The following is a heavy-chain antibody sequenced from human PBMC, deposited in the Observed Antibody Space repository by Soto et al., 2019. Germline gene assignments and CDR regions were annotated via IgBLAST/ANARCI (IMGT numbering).Heavy chain of an antibody. D-gene: IGHD1-20*01. V-gene: IGHV1-3*01. Sequence: ASVKVSCKASGYTFTSYAIHWVRQAPGQSLEWMGWINAGNGNTKYSEKFQGRVTFTRGTSASTAYMELSSLKSEDTSVYYCARENRYNYYYYYMDVWGRGTTVTVS. CDR1: GYTFTSYA. CDR2: INAGNGNT. CDR3: ARENRYNYYYYYMDV. J-gene: IGHJ6*03.